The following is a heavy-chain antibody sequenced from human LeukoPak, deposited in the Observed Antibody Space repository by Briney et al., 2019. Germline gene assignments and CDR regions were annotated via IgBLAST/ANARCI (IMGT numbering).Heavy chain of an antibody. J-gene: IGHJ4*02. CDR3: ARQLGNYHRAFDF. Sequence: ASVTVSCKPSGYTFTNYYIHWVRQAPGQGPEWVGWINPASAGAAFAPKFQGRVSMTWDSSITTAFMDLTSLRSNDTAIYYCARQLGNYHRAFDFWGQGTLVTVSS. D-gene: IGHD1-7*01. CDR2: INPASAGA. V-gene: IGHV1-2*02. CDR1: GYTFTNYY.